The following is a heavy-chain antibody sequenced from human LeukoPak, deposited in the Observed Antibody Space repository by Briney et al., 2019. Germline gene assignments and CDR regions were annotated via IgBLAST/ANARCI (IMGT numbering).Heavy chain of an antibody. V-gene: IGHV4-59*08. CDR3: ARHNYGGNSVVDY. Sequence: SEILSLTCTVSGGSISSFYWSWIRQPPGKGLEWIGYIYYSGSTNYNPSLKSRVTISVDTSKNQFSLKLSSVTAADTAVYYCARHNYGGNSVVDYWGQGTLVTVAS. J-gene: IGHJ4*02. CDR1: GGSISSFY. D-gene: IGHD4-23*01. CDR2: IYYSGST.